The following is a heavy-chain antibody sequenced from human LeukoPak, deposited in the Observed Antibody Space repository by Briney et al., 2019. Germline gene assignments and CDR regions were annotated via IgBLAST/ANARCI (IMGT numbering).Heavy chain of an antibody. Sequence: GGSLRLSCAASGFTFSSYSMNWVRQAPGKGLEWVAVIWYDGSNRYYADSVKGRFTISRDNSKNTLYLQMNSLRAEDTAVYYCARERAYYDFWSGYSSGMDVWGQGTTVTVSS. D-gene: IGHD3-3*01. CDR1: GFTFSSYS. V-gene: IGHV3-33*08. CDR2: IWYDGSNR. J-gene: IGHJ6*02. CDR3: ARERAYYDFWSGYSSGMDV.